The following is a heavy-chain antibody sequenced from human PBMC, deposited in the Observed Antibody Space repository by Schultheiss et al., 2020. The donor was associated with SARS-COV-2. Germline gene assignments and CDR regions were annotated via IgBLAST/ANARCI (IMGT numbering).Heavy chain of an antibody. Sequence: GESLKISCAASGFTFSSNGMHWVRQAPGKGLEWVSAISGSGGSTYYADSVKGRFTISRDNSKNTLYLQMNSLRAEDTAVYYCARDYCSSTSCYYYYGMDVWGQGTTVTVSS. D-gene: IGHD2-2*01. V-gene: IGHV3-23*01. J-gene: IGHJ6*02. CDR2: ISGSGGST. CDR3: ARDYCSSTSCYYYYGMDV. CDR1: GFTFSSNG.